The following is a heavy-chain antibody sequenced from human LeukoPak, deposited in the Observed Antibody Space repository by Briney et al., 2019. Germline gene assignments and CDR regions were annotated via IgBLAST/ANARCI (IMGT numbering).Heavy chain of an antibody. CDR1: GGSISSGNW. J-gene: IGHJ6*03. CDR3: ARNLPNYYYYMDV. CDR2: IYHSGST. Sequence: PSETLSLTCAVSGGSISSGNWWSWVRQPPGKGLEWIGEIYHSGSTNYNPSLKSRVTISVDKSKNQFSLKLSSVTAADTAVYYCARNLPNYYYYMDVWGKGTTVTVSS. V-gene: IGHV4-4*02. D-gene: IGHD5/OR15-5a*01.